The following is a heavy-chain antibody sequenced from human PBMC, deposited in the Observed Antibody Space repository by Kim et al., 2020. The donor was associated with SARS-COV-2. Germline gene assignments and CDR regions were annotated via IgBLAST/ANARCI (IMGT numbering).Heavy chain of an antibody. CDR3: ARDPYYDVWSGYYYPVHHMDG. CDR1: GDSVSSNSAA. V-gene: IGHV6-1*01. CDR2: TYYRSKWYN. Sequence: SQTLSLTCAISGDSVSSNSAAWNWIRQSPSRGLEWLGRTYYRSKWYNDYAVSVKSRITINPDTSKNQFSLQLNSVTPEDTAVYYCARDPYYDVWSGYYYPVHHMDGWGKGTTVTVSS. J-gene: IGHJ6*03. D-gene: IGHD3-3*01.